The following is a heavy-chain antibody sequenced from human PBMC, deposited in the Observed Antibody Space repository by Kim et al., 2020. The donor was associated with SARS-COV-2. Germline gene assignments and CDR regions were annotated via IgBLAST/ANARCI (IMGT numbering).Heavy chain of an antibody. V-gene: IGHV1-24*01. J-gene: IGHJ3*01. Sequence: ASVKVSCRISGNSLTELFMTWVRQAPGKGLEWMGGFDPKDGTRVYAQKFQGRVIMTEDTAANTAYMELTSLTYDDTAVYYCATLPLWGQGTKITASS. CDR1: GNSLTELF. CDR2: FDPKDGTR. CDR3: ATLPL.